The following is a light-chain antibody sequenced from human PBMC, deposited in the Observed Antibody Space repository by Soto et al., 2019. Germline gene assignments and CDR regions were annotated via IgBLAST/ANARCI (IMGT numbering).Light chain of an antibody. Sequence: QSALTQPASVSGSPGQSITISCTGTSSDVGGYNYVSWYQQHPGKAPKLMIYDVSNRPSGVSNRFSGSKSVNTASLTISGLQAEDEADYYCSSYTSRSSSTYVFGTGTKLTVL. CDR2: DVS. J-gene: IGLJ1*01. CDR1: SSDVGGYNY. V-gene: IGLV2-14*01. CDR3: SSYTSRSSSTYV.